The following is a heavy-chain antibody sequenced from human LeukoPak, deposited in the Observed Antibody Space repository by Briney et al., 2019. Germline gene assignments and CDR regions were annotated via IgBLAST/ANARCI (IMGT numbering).Heavy chain of an antibody. CDR3: ARGWGPAYCCGDCHRHFDY. V-gene: IGHV4-30-4*07. CDR2: MYNSGTT. J-gene: IGHJ4*02. CDR1: GDSISSGGYS. D-gene: IGHD2-21*02. Sequence: PSQTLSLTCVVSGDSISSGGYSWNWIRQPPGKGLEWIGYMYNSGTTSYNPSLKSRVTMSVDTSKNQFSLKLSSVAAADTALYYCARGWGPAYCCGDCHRHFDYWGQGTLVTVSS.